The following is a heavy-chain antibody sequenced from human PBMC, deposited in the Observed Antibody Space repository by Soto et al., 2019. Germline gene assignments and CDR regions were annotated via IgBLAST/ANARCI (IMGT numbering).Heavy chain of an antibody. Sequence: GGSLRLSCAASGFTFDDHAMHWVRQAPGKGLERVSGISWNSGSIGYADSVQGRFTISRDNAKNCLYLQMNCLRAEDTALYYCAKDTRSYYYDSSGYSDYWGQGTLVTVSS. CDR1: GFTFDDHA. V-gene: IGHV3-9*01. D-gene: IGHD3-22*01. CDR3: AKDTRSYYYDSSGYSDY. CDR2: ISWNSGSI. J-gene: IGHJ4*02.